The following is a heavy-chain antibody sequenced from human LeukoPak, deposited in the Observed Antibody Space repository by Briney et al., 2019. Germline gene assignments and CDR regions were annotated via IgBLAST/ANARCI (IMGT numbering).Heavy chain of an antibody. D-gene: IGHD3-3*02. CDR2: IYPADSDT. V-gene: IGHV5-51*01. Sequence: GESLKISCKGSGYSFTSYWIGWVRQMPGKGLEWTGIIYPADSDTRYSPSFQGQVTISADKSISTAYLLWSSLKASDTAIYYCARHISYGMDVWGQGTTVTVSS. J-gene: IGHJ6*02. CDR1: GYSFTSYW. CDR3: ARHISYGMDV.